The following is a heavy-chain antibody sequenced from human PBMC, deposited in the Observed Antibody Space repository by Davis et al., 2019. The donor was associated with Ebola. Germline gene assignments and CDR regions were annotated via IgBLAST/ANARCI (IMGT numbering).Heavy chain of an antibody. D-gene: IGHD3-9*01. CDR3: ARDALRYFDWLLSQGFDP. CDR2: INAGNGNT. V-gene: IGHV1-3*01. J-gene: IGHJ5*02. Sequence: ASVKVSCKASGYTFTSYAMHWVRQAPGQRLEWMGWINAGNGNTKYSQKFQGRVTITRDTSASTAYMELSSLRSEDTAVYYCARDALRYFDWLLSQGFDPWGQGTLVTVSS. CDR1: GYTFTSYA.